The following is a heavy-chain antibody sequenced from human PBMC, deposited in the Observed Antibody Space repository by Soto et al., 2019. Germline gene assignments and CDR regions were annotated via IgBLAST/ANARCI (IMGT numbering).Heavy chain of an antibody. CDR1: GYTFTSYA. Sequence: AAVKVSCKASGYTFTSYAVHWVRQAPGQRLEWMGWINAGNGNTKYSQKFQGRVTITRDTSANTSYMELSSLRSEDTAVYYCARDSGGMDVWGQGTTVTVSS. V-gene: IGHV1-3*01. J-gene: IGHJ6*02. CDR2: INAGNGNT. CDR3: ARDSGGMDV.